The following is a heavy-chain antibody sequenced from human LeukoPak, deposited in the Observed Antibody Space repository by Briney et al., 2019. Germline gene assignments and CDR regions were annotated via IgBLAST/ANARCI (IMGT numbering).Heavy chain of an antibody. CDR2: IYPGDPDT. CDR3: ARHGTYYYGSGSPFDP. D-gene: IGHD3-10*01. CDR1: GYLFTSYW. V-gene: IGHV5-51*01. Sequence: GESLKISCQGSGYLFTSYWIGRVRQLPGKGLEWMGIIYPGDPDTRYSPSFQGQVTISADKSISTAYLQWSSLKASDTAMYYCARHGTYYYGSGSPFDPWGQGTLVTVSS. J-gene: IGHJ5*02.